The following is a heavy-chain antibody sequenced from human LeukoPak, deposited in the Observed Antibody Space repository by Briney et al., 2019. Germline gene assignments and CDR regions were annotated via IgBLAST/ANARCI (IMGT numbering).Heavy chain of an antibody. D-gene: IGHD5-18*01. CDR3: ARANEYSYGWLESNWFDP. J-gene: IGHJ5*02. V-gene: IGHV1-46*01. CDR2: INPSGGST. CDR1: GYTFTSYY. Sequence: ASVKVSCKASGYTFTSYYMHWVRQAPGQGLEWMGVINPSGGSTSYAQKFQGRVTMTRDMSTSTVYMELSSLRSEDTAVYYCARANEYSYGWLESNWFDPWGQGTLVTVSS.